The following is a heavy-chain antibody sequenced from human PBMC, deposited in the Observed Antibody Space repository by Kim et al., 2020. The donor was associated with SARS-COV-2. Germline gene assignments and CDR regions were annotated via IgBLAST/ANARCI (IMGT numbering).Heavy chain of an antibody. V-gene: IGHV3-33*05. Sequence: GGSLRLSCAASGFTFSSYGMHWVRQAPGKGLEWVAVISYDGSNKYYADSVKGRFTISRDNSKNTLYLQMNSLRAEDTAVYYCARGGIAAAGTDAFDIWG. CDR1: GFTFSSYG. CDR3: ARGGIAAAGTDAFDI. J-gene: IGHJ3*02. CDR2: ISYDGSNK. D-gene: IGHD6-13*01.